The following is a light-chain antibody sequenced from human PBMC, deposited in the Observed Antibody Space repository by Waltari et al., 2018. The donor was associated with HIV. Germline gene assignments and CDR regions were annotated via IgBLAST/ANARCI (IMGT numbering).Light chain of an antibody. CDR1: QSVLTTSTIRNY. CDR2: LAS. V-gene: IGKV4-1*01. Sequence: DIVMTQSPDSLAVSLGERATIHCKSSQSVLTTSTIRNYLAWYQQKPRQPPTLLIYLASTRESGVPARFSGSGSGTDFTLTISSLQAEDVAVYYCQQYLSTPLTFGGGTKVEIK. CDR3: QQYLSTPLT. J-gene: IGKJ4*01.